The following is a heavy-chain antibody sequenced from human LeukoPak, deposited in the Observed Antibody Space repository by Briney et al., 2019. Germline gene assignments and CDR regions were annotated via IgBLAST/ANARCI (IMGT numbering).Heavy chain of an antibody. V-gene: IGHV3-23*01. D-gene: IGHD5-24*01. CDR3: AKSGYNRFDY. CDR1: GFTFSSSA. Sequence: GGSLRLSCAASGFTFSSSAMSWVRQAPGKGLEWVSSISGSGSGRSTYYADSVKGRFTISRDNSKNTLYLQMNSLRAEDTAVYYCAKSGYNRFDYWGQGTLVTVSS. J-gene: IGHJ4*02. CDR2: ISGSGSGRST.